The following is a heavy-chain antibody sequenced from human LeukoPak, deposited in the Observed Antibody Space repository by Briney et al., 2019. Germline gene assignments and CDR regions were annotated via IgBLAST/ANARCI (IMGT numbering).Heavy chain of an antibody. J-gene: IGHJ4*02. Sequence: PGGSLRLSCAASGFTSSDVWMSWVRQAPGKGLEWVGRIRIKADGGTIDYAASVKDRFTISRDDSKNMLYLQMNSLKTEDTAVYYCTTVSAGYYMFDHWGQGTLVAVSS. CDR1: GFTSSDVW. D-gene: IGHD3-9*01. CDR2: IRIKADGGTI. CDR3: TTVSAGYYMFDH. V-gene: IGHV3-15*01.